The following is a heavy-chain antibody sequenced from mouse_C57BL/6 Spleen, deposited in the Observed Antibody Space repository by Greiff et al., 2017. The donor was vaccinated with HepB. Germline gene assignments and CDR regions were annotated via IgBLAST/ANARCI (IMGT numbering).Heavy chain of an antibody. CDR3: TRMDSYAMDY. CDR2: IDPETGGT. J-gene: IGHJ4*01. CDR1: GYTFTDYE. Sequence: VQLQQSGAELVRPGASVTLSCKASGYTFTDYEMHWVKQTPVHGLEWIGAIDPETGGTAYNQKFKGKAILTADKSSSTAYMELRSLTSEDSAVYYCTRMDSYAMDYWGQGTSVTVSS. V-gene: IGHV1-15*01.